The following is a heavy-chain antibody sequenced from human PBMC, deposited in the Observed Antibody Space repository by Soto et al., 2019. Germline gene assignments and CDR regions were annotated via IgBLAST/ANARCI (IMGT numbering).Heavy chain of an antibody. V-gene: IGHV3-9*01. CDR3: AKDPTIAAAGPFDL. CDR1: GFTFDDYA. Sequence: GGSLRLSCAASGFTFDDYAMHWVRQAPGKGLEWVSGISWNSGSIGYADSVKGRFTISRDNAKNSLYLQMNSLRAEDTALYYCAKDPTIAAAGPFDLWGRGTLVTVSS. CDR2: ISWNSGSI. D-gene: IGHD6-13*01. J-gene: IGHJ2*01.